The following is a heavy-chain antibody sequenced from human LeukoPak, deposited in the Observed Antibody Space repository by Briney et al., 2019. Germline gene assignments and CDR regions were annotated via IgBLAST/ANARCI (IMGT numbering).Heavy chain of an antibody. CDR2: ISGSGGST. V-gene: IGHV3-23*01. J-gene: IGHJ5*02. CDR1: GFTFSSYA. CDR3: AKDYEPLVGVHRWGDWFDP. D-gene: IGHD1-26*01. Sequence: GGSLRLSCAASGFTFSSYAMSWVRQAPGRGLEWVSAISGSGGSTYYADSVKGRFTISRDNSKNTLYLQMNSLRAEDTAVYYCAKDYEPLVGVHRWGDWFDPWGQGTLVTVSS.